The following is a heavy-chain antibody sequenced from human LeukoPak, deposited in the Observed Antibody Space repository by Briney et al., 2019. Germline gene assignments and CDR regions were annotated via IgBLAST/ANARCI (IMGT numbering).Heavy chain of an antibody. D-gene: IGHD3-3*01. CDR2: INHSGST. CDR1: GGSFSGYY. V-gene: IGHV4-34*01. J-gene: IGHJ4*02. Sequence: PSETLSLTCAVYGGSFSGYYWSWIRQFPGKGLEWIGEINHSGSTNYNPSLKSRVTISVDTSKNQFSLKLSSVTAADTAVYYCARNIFGVVTPLYFDYWGQGTLVTVFS. CDR3: ARNIFGVVTPLYFDY.